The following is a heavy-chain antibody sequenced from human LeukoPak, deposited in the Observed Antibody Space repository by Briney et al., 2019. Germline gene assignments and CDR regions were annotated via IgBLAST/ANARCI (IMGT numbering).Heavy chain of an antibody. D-gene: IGHD5-12*01. CDR1: GFSLISYS. J-gene: IGHJ5*02. CDR2: ISSSNI. CDR3: AREGATIKGNWFDP. V-gene: IGHV3-21*01. Sequence: KTGGSLRLSCAASGFSLISYSMNWVRQAPGKGLEWVSSISSSNIYYADSVKGRFTISRDNAKNSLYLQMNSLRAEDTAVYYCAREGATIKGNWFDPWGQGTLVTVSS.